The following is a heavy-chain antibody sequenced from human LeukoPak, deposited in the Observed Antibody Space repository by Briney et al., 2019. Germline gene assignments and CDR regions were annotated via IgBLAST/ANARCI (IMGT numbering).Heavy chain of an antibody. J-gene: IGHJ6*02. CDR1: GFTFRSFA. D-gene: IGHD2-21*02. CDR3: ARDPGDLRWGTDV. CDR2: ISSSNTY. V-gene: IGHV3-21*01. Sequence: GGSLRLSCAASGFTFRSFAMSWVRQAPGKGLEWVSSISSSNTYYADSVKGRFTISRDNAKKSVYLQMNSLRAEDTAVYYCARDPGDLRWGTDVWGQGTTVTVAS.